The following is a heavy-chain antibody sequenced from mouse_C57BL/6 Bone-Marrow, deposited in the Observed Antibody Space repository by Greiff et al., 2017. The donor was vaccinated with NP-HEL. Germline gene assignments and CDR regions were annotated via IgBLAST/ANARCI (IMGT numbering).Heavy chain of an antibody. CDR1: GYSITSGYY. CDR2: ISYDGSN. Sequence: EVQRVESGPGLVKPSQSLSLTCSVTGYSITSGYYWNWIRQFPGNKLEWMGYISYDGSNNYNPSLKNRISITRDTSKNQFFLKLNSVTTEDTATYYCARGRGPPGYWGQGTTLTVSS. CDR3: ARGRGPPGY. V-gene: IGHV3-6*01. J-gene: IGHJ2*01.